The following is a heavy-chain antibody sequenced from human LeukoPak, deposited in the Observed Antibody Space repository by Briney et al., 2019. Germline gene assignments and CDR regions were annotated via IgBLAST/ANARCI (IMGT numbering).Heavy chain of an antibody. D-gene: IGHD2-2*01. CDR2: INPNSGGT. Sequence: ASVKVSCKASGYTFTGYYMHWVRPAPGQGLEWMGWINPNSGGTNYAQKFQGRVTMTRDTSISTAYMELSRLRSDDTAAYYCASLGYCSSTSCLNWFDPWGQGTLVTVSS. CDR1: GYTFTGYY. V-gene: IGHV1-2*02. J-gene: IGHJ5*02. CDR3: ASLGYCSSTSCLNWFDP.